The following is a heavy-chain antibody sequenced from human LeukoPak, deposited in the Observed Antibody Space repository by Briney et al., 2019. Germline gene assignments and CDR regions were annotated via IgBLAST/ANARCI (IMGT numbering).Heavy chain of an antibody. CDR3: ARDRPYRGNGKGV. CDR1: GFTVSDNH. V-gene: IGHV3-66*01. D-gene: IGHD5-12*01. Sequence: GGSLRLSCAASGFTVSDNHMSWVRQAPGKGLEWVSVFSSSGNTYYADSVKGRFTISRDNSKNTLFLQMNSLRAEDTAVYYFARDRPYRGNGKGVWGPGTKVTVSS. CDR2: FSSSGNT. J-gene: IGHJ6*02.